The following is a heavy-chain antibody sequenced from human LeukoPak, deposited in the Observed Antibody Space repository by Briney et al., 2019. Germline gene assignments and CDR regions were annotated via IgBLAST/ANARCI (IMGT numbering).Heavy chain of an antibody. CDR3: ATCDYGDYGEYMDV. J-gene: IGHJ6*03. D-gene: IGHD4-17*01. CDR2: MNPNSGNT. CDR1: GYTFTSYD. Sequence: ASVKVSCKASGYTFTSYDINWVRQATGQGLEWMGWMNPNSGNTGYAQKFQGRVTMTRNTSISTAYMELSSLRSEDTAVYYCATCDYGDYGEYMDVWGKGTTVTISS. V-gene: IGHV1-8*01.